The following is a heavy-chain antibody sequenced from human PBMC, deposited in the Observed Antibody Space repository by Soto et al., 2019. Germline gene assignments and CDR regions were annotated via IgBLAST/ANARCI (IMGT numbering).Heavy chain of an antibody. V-gene: IGHV4-59*01. CDR2: IYYSGST. CDR1: GGSISSYY. D-gene: IGHD2-21*02. Sequence: QVQLQESGPGLVKPSETLSLTCTVSGGSISSYYWSWIRQPQGKGLEWIGYIYYSGSTNYNPSLKSRVTISVDTSKNQCSLKLSSVTAADTAVYYCARVGLVVTPSYYYYGMDVWGQGTTVTVSS. CDR3: ARVGLVVTPSYYYYGMDV. J-gene: IGHJ6*02.